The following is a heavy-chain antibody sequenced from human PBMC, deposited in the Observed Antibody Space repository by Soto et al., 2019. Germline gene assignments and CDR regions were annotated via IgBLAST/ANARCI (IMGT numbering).Heavy chain of an antibody. CDR2: VSVYNDDT. J-gene: IGHJ5*02. CDR3: ARTCRSGGSCDHES. D-gene: IGHD2-15*01. Sequence: QVQLVQSGAEVKKPGASVKVSCKASGYTFSSFGINWVRQAPGQGLEWVGWVSVYNDDTKYAQNFQGRVSLTTDTSTSTTYMEVGSLRSDDTAVYYCARTCRSGGSCDHESWGEGTLVTVSS. CDR1: GYTFSSFG. V-gene: IGHV1-18*01.